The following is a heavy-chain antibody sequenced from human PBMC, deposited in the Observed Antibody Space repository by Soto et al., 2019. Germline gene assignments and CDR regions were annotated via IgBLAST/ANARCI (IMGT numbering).Heavy chain of an antibody. V-gene: IGHV4-34*01. CDR2: INHSGST. Sequence: KTSETLSLTCAVYGGSFSGYYCSWIRQPPWKGLEWIGEINHSGSTNYNPSLKSRVTISVDTSKNQFSLKLRSVTAADTAVYYCARGDDKANIDYWGQGTLVTVSS. D-gene: IGHD5-18*01. J-gene: IGHJ4*02. CDR1: GGSFSGYY. CDR3: ARGDDKANIDY.